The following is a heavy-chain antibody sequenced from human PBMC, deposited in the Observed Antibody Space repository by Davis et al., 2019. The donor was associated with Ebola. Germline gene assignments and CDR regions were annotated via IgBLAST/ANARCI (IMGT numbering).Heavy chain of an antibody. CDR2: ISGSGGST. V-gene: IGHV3-23*01. Sequence: PGGSLRLSCAAPGFTFSSYAMSWVRQAPGKGLEWVSAISGSGGSTYYADSVKGRFTISRDNSKNTLYLQMNSLRAEDTAVYYCARDGKGSGSSWPFDYWGQGTLVTVSS. J-gene: IGHJ4*02. D-gene: IGHD6-13*01. CDR1: GFTFSSYA. CDR3: ARDGKGSGSSWPFDY.